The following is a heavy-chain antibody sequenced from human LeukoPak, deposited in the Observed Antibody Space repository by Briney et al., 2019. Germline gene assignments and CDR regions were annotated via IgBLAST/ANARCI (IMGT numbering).Heavy chain of an antibody. V-gene: IGHV3-53*01. CDR2: IYTGGNT. Sequence: QPGGSLRLSCAASGFTVSTNYMTWVRQAPGKGLEWVSVIYTGGNTYYADSVKGRFATSRDNSKNALYLQMNTLRAEDTAVYYCARVEYSTSSGAFDIWGQGTLVTVSS. J-gene: IGHJ3*02. CDR1: GFTVSTNY. CDR3: ARVEYSTSSGAFDI. D-gene: IGHD6-13*01.